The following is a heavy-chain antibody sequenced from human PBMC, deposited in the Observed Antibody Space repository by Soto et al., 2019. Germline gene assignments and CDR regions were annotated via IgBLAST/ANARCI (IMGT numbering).Heavy chain of an antibody. V-gene: IGHV1-2*02. CDR3: ARAEGYYGSGTFFYYFDY. CDR1: GYTFTGYY. J-gene: IGHJ4*02. CDR2: INPNSGGT. Sequence: QVQLVQSGAEVKKPGASVKVSCKASGYTFTGYYMHWVRQAPGQGLEWMGWINPNSGGTNSAQKFQGRVTMARDTSISTAHMELSRLRSDDTAVYYCARAEGYYGSGTFFYYFDYWGQGTLVTVSS. D-gene: IGHD3-10*01.